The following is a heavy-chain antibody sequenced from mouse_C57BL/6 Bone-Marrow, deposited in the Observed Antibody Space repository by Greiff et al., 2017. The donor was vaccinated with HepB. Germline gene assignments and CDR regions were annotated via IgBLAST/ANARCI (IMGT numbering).Heavy chain of an antibody. V-gene: IGHV2-6-1*01. CDR1: GFSLTSYG. Sequence: QVQLKESGPGLVAPSQCLSITCTVSGFSLTSYGVHWVRQPPGKGLAWLVVIWSDGRTTDNAALISRLNISKDNSKSQVFLNMNGLQTDDTAMNYCARHWYAIGYWGQGTTVTVSS. J-gene: IGHJ4*01. CDR3: ARHWYAIGY. CDR2: IWSDGRT.